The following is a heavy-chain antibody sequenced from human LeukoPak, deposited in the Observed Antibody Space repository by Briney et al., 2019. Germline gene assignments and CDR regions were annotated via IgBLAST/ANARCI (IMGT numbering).Heavy chain of an antibody. Sequence: GESLKISCKGSGYSFTSYWITWVRQMPGKGLGWMGRIDPSESYTNYSPYFQGHVTISADKSISTAYLQWSSLKASDTGMYYCARHHSSNWRGFDPWGQGTLVTVSS. V-gene: IGHV5-10-1*01. J-gene: IGHJ5*02. CDR1: GYSFTSYW. CDR2: IDPSESYT. CDR3: ARHHSSNWRGFDP. D-gene: IGHD6-13*01.